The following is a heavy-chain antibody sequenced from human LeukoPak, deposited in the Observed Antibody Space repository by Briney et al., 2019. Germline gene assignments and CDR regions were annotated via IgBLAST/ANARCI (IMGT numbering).Heavy chain of an antibody. CDR3: AREKLWFGEFPFDN. CDR2: ISTKNGYT. J-gene: IGHJ4*02. Sequence: ASVKVSCKASGYTFTDYLINWVRQAPGQGLEWVGSISTKNGYTKFAQKFQGRVAMTKDTSANTIYMDLKSLTFDDTAVYYCAREKLWFGEFPFDNWGQGTLVSVSS. D-gene: IGHD3-10*01. CDR1: GYTFTDYL. V-gene: IGHV1-18*01.